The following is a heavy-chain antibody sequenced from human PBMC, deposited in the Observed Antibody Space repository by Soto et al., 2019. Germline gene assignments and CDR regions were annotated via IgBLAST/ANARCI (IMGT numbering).Heavy chain of an antibody. J-gene: IGHJ4*02. CDR1: GFTFSSYA. CDR2: ISGIGHST. V-gene: IGHV3-23*01. CDR3: AKRIMSTIGHFDS. Sequence: PGGSLRLSCAASGFTFSSYAMGLVRQAPGKGLEWVSSISGIGHSTYYADSVKGRFTISRDNSKNTLHLQMNSLRAEDTAVYYCAKRIMSTIGHFDSWGEGTLVTVSS. D-gene: IGHD1-1*01.